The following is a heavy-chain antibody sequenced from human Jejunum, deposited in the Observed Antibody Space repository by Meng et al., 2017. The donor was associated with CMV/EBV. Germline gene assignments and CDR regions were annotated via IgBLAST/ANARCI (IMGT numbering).Heavy chain of an antibody. Sequence: FTSSDIDWVRQAPGQALEWMGWISGYNGKAKYVQKFQSRVTMTTDTSTSTAYMELRGLRSDDTAVYYCARLYSDYNSNYYYGMDVWGQGTTVTVSS. CDR3: ARLYSDYNSNYYYGMDV. V-gene: IGHV1-18*01. CDR2: ISGYNGKA. D-gene: IGHD4-11*01. CDR1: FTSSD. J-gene: IGHJ6*02.